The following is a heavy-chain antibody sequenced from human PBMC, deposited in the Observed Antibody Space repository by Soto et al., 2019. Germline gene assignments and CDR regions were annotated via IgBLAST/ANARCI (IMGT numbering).Heavy chain of an antibody. CDR2: IHHDVSNT. CDR3: ASWIGSLNYDN. CDR1: GFTFSTYG. Sequence: QVQLVESGGGVVQPGTSLRLSCAASGFTFSTYGMHWGRQAPGKGLEWVASIHHDVSNTYDADTAKGRFTVSKDNSKNTWLVQMDSVRVGDTAVYFSASWIGSLNYDNWLQGTLLIVAS. D-gene: IGHD1-1*01. J-gene: IGHJ4*01. V-gene: IGHV3-33*03.